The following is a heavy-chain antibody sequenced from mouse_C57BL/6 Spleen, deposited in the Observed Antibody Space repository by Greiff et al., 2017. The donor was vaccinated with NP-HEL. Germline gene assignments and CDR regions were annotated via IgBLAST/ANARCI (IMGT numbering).Heavy chain of an antibody. J-gene: IGHJ2*01. CDR1: GYTFTSYW. CDR3: AKALTGYYFDY. D-gene: IGHD4-1*01. V-gene: IGHV1-7*01. CDR2: INPSSGYT. Sequence: VQLQQSGAELAKPGASVKLSCKASGYTFTSYWMHWVKQRPGQGLEWIGYINPSSGYTKYNQKFKDKATLTADKSSSTAYMQLSSPTYEDSAVYYCAKALTGYYFDYWGQGTTLTVSS.